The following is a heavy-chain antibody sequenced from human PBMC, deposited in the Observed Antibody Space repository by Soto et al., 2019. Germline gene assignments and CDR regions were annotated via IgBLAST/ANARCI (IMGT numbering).Heavy chain of an antibody. Sequence: WGSLLLACAAPVFTFSNYGMHWVRQAPGKGLEWVALILHDGSNEYYADSVNGRFTISRDNSKNTLYLQMNSLRADDTAVYYCAKSRDGYSFYYYYGMDVWGQGTTVTVSS. J-gene: IGHJ6*02. CDR1: VFTFSNYG. D-gene: IGHD5-18*01. CDR2: ILHDGSNE. CDR3: AKSRDGYSFYYYYGMDV. V-gene: IGHV3-30*18.